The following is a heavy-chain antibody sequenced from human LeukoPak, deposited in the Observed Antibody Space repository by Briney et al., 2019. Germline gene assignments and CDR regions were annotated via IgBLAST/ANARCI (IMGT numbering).Heavy chain of an antibody. J-gene: IGHJ4*02. CDR1: GGSISSHY. D-gene: IGHD3-22*01. Sequence: SETLSLTCTVSGGSISSHYWSWIRQPPGKGLEWIGYIYYSGSTKFNPSLKSRVTISVDTSKNQVSLKLSSVTAADTAVYYCARGGGVTYYDSTGYLWYFDYWGQGTLVTVSS. CDR2: IYYSGST. CDR3: ARGGGVTYYDSTGYLWYFDY. V-gene: IGHV4-59*11.